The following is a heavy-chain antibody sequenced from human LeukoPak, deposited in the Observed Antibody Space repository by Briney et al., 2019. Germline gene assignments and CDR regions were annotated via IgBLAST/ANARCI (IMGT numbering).Heavy chain of an antibody. CDR1: GGTFSSYA. CDR3: ARVSSPPPDSYSYGMDV. V-gene: IGHV1-69*04. J-gene: IGHJ6*02. Sequence: SVKVSCKASGGTFSSYAICWVRQAPGQGLEWMGRIIPILGIANYAQKFQGRVTITADKSTSTAYMELSSLRSQDTAVYYCARVSSPPPDSYSYGMDVWGQGTTVTVSS. CDR2: IIPILGIA.